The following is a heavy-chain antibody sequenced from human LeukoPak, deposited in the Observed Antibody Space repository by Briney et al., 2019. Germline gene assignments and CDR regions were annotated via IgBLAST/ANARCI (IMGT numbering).Heavy chain of an antibody. Sequence: GGSLRLSCAASGFTFSNYNLNWVRQAPGKGLEWVSTISGSGGSTYYADSVKGRFTISRDNSKNTLYLQVNSLRAEDTALYYCAKDSKGRGWYYFDYWGQGTQVTVSS. CDR3: AKDSKGRGWYYFDY. V-gene: IGHV3-23*01. D-gene: IGHD6-19*01. J-gene: IGHJ4*02. CDR1: GFTFSNYN. CDR2: ISGSGGST.